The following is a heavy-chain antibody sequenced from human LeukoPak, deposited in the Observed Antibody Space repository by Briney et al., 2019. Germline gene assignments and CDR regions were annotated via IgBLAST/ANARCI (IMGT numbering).Heavy chain of an antibody. J-gene: IGHJ4*02. V-gene: IGHV3-33*06. D-gene: IGHD4-11*01. CDR1: GFTFSHYG. Sequence: GGSLTLSCAAAGFTFSHYGMHWVRQAPGKGLEWVAVIWSDGTNQYYADSVKGRFTISRDDSGNTVYLQMNSLRPEDTGVYYCAKDAQRGFDYSNSLEYWGQGTPVTVST. CDR2: IWSDGTNQ. CDR3: AKDAQRGFDYSNSLEY.